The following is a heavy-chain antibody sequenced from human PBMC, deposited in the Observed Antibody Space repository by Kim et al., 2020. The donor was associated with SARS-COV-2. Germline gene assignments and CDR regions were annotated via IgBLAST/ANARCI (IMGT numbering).Heavy chain of an antibody. J-gene: IGHJ4*02. CDR3: ARDLLGFVDTAMVTDY. CDR1: GYTFTSYG. V-gene: IGHV1-18*01. CDR2: ISAYNGNT. D-gene: IGHD5-18*01. Sequence: ASVKVSCKASGYTFTSYGISWVRQAPGQGLEWMGWISAYNGNTNYAQKLQGRVTMTTDTSTSTAYMELRSLRSDDTAVYYCARDLLGFVDTAMVTDYWGQGTLVTVSS.